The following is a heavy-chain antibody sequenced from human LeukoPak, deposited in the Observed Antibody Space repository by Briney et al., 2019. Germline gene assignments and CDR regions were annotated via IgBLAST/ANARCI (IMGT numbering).Heavy chain of an antibody. D-gene: IGHD6-19*01. CDR3: ARPRSTGCLDY. CDR1: GSTFTGYW. Sequence: GGTLRLSCAASGSTFTGYWMSWVRQAPGKGPEWVASITEDGSDKYYVDSVMGRFTISRDNSKNSLYLHMNSLRAEDTAVYYCARPRSTGCLDYWGQGTLVTVSS. V-gene: IGHV3-7*04. J-gene: IGHJ4*02. CDR2: ITEDGSDK.